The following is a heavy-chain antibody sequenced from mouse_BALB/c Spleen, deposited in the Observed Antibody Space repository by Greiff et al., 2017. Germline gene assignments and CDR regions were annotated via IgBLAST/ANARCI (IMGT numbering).Heavy chain of an antibody. CDR1: GFTFSSFG. V-gene: IGHV5-17*02. J-gene: IGHJ4*01. CDR2: ISSGSSTI. Sequence: EVKLMESGGGLVQPGGSRKLSCAASGFTFSSFGMHWVRQAPEKGLEWVAYISSGSSTIYYADTVKGRFTISRDNPKNTLFLQMTSLRSEDTAMYYCARYPDYWGQGTSVTVSS. CDR3: ARYPDY.